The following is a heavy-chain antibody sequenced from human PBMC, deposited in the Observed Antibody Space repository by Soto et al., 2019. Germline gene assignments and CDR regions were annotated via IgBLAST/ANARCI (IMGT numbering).Heavy chain of an antibody. J-gene: IGHJ5*02. D-gene: IGHD4-17*01. CDR3: ATVPHDYGAFNWFDP. CDR1: GATVSTYA. CDR2: ISGSGVST. V-gene: IGHV3-23*01. Sequence: EVQLLESGGGLVQPGGSLRLSCAASGATVSTYAMSWVHQAPGMGLVWVSTISGSGVSTYADSVKGRFTISRDNSKNTLYVQMNSLRAEDTAMYYCATVPHDYGAFNWFDPWGQGTLVTVSS.